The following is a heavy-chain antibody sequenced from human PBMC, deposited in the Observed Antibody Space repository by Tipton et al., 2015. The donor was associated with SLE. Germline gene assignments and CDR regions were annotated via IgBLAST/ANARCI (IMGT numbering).Heavy chain of an antibody. D-gene: IGHD2-8*01. CDR1: GFTFWSHD. CDR3: ASILGNTNPSDF. J-gene: IGHJ4*02. CDR2: IRFDGNVK. V-gene: IGHV3-30*02. Sequence: SLRLSCATSGFTFWSHDMGWVRQAPGKGLEWVSFIRFDGNVKQYADSVRGRFTISRDNSKNTLSLQMDSLRPEDTSIYYCASILGNTNPSDFWGQGTLVTVSS.